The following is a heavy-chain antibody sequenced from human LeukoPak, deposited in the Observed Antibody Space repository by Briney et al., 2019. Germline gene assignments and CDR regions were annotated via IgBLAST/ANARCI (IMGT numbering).Heavy chain of an antibody. CDR3: AREGAFPQGSIAAAGTCGMDV. Sequence: ASVKVSCKASGYTFTSYDINWVRQATGQGLEWMGWMNPNSGNTGYAQKFQGRVTMTRNTSISTAYMELGSLRSEDTAVYYCAREGAFPQGSIAAAGTCGMDVWGQGTTVTVSS. CDR1: GYTFTSYD. CDR2: MNPNSGNT. V-gene: IGHV1-8*01. D-gene: IGHD6-13*01. J-gene: IGHJ6*02.